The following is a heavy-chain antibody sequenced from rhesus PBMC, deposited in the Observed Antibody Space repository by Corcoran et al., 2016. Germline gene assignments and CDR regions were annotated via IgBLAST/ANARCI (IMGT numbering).Heavy chain of an antibody. CDR3: ARGQGYSGYSFGDFDY. D-gene: IGHD5-30*01. J-gene: IGHJ4*01. CDR1: GGSISSNY. CDR2: IYGSSGST. V-gene: IGHV4-160*01. Sequence: QVQLQESGPGLVKPSETLSLTCAVSGGSISSNYWSWIRQPPGKGLEWIGYIYGSSGSTYYNPSLKCRVTISTDTSKNQFSLKLSSVTAVDTAVYYCARGQGYSGYSFGDFDYWGQGVLVTVSS.